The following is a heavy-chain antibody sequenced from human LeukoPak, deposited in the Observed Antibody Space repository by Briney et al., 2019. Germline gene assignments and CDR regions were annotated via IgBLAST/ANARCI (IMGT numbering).Heavy chain of an antibody. D-gene: IGHD5-24*01. CDR2: IYSGGST. CDR1: GFTVSSNY. J-gene: IGHJ6*02. CDR3: ASRDKGYYYGMDV. Sequence: GGSLRLSCAASGFTVSSNYMSWVRHTPGKGLEWVSLIYSGGSTFYADSVKGRFTISRDNSKNTLYLQMNSLRAEDTAVYYCASRDKGYYYGMDVWGQGTTVTVSS. V-gene: IGHV3-66*01.